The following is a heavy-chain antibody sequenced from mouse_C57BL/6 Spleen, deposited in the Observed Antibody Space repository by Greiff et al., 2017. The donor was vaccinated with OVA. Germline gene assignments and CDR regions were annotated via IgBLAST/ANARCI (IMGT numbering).Heavy chain of an antibody. Sequence: QVQLQQPGAELVMPGASVKLSCKASGYTFTSYWMHWVKQRPGQGLEWIGEIDPSDSYTNYNQKFKGKSTLTVDKSSSTAYMQLSSLTSEDSAVYYCARPVVAPYWYCDVWGTGTTVTVSS. J-gene: IGHJ1*03. V-gene: IGHV1-69*01. CDR3: ARPVVAPYWYCDV. CDR2: IDPSDSYT. CDR1: GYTFTSYW. D-gene: IGHD1-1*01.